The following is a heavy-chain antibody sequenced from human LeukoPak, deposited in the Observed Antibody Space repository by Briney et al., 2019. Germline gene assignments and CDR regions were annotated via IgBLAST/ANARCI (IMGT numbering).Heavy chain of an antibody. D-gene: IGHD2-2*01. CDR2: LYPGVSDT. CDR1: GYSFASYW. V-gene: IGHV5-51*01. Sequence: GESLKISCKGSGYSFASYWIGWVRQMPGKGLEWMGILYPGVSDTRYSPSFQGQVTISADKSISTAYLQWSSLKASDTAMYYCARGYCSSTSCEGFDYWGQGTLVTVSS. J-gene: IGHJ4*02. CDR3: ARGYCSSTSCEGFDY.